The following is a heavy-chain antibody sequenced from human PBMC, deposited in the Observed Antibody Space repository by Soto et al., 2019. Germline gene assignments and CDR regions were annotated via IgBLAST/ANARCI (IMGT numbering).Heavy chain of an antibody. CDR3: ARRGRGQVAARPNWFDP. CDR2: IYYSGST. V-gene: IGHV4-39*01. J-gene: IGHJ5*02. Sequence: SETLSLTCTVSGGSISSSSYYWGWIRQPPGKGLEWIGSIYYSGSTYYNPSLKSRVTISVDTSKNQFSLKLSSVTAADTAVYYCARRGRGQVAARPNWFDPWGQGTLVTVSS. D-gene: IGHD6-6*01. CDR1: GGSISSSSYY.